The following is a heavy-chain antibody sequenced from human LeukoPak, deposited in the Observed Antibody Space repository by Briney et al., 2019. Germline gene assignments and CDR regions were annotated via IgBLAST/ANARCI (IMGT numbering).Heavy chain of an antibody. Sequence: GGSLRLSCATSGFTFSFFGMDWVRQAPGKGLEWVAFIQYDGSYKFYADSVQGRFSISRDNSKSTLFLQMNSLRPDDTALYYCAKTSDQLLYSKFDLWGQGNLVTVSS. J-gene: IGHJ4*02. V-gene: IGHV3-30*02. CDR1: GFTFSFFG. D-gene: IGHD2-2*02. CDR3: AKTSDQLLYSKFDL. CDR2: IQYDGSYK.